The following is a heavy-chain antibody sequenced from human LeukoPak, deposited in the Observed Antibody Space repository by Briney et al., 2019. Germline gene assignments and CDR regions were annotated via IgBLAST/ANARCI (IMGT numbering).Heavy chain of an antibody. CDR3: AREPPYSNSWTDFDY. D-gene: IGHD6-6*01. Sequence: PGRSLKLSCAASGFTFSQYNLHWVRQAPGKGLEWVSYITLSSTTIYYSDSVKGRFTISRDNAKNSLYLQMDSLRAEDTAVYYCAREPPYSNSWTDFDYWGQGTLVTVSS. CDR2: ITLSSTTI. V-gene: IGHV3-48*01. CDR1: GFTFSQYN. J-gene: IGHJ4*02.